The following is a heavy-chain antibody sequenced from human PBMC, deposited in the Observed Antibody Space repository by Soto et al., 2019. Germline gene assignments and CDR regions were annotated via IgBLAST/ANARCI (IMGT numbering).Heavy chain of an antibody. J-gene: IGHJ5*02. CDR3: ARGLGRDDDSTLNWFDH. D-gene: IGHD4-4*01. CDR2: INPNSGGT. Sequence: GASVKVSCKASGYTFTGYYMHWVRQAPGQGLEWMGWINPNSGGTNYAQKFQGWVTMTRDTSISTAYMELSRLRSDDTAVYYCARGLGRDDDSTLNWFDHWGQGTLVTVSS. V-gene: IGHV1-2*04. CDR1: GYTFTGYY.